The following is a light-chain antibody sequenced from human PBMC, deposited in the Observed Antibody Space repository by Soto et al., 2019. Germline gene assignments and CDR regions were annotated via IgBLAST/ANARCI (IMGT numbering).Light chain of an antibody. Sequence: DIQMTQSPSSLSAPVGDRVTITCQASQDITNDLNWYQQKPGKAPKVLIYEASNLKTGVPSRFSGSGSGTDFTFAISSLQPEDIATYFCQQYDNVPLTFGGGTKVEIK. CDR2: EAS. CDR1: QDITND. J-gene: IGKJ4*01. V-gene: IGKV1-33*01. CDR3: QQYDNVPLT.